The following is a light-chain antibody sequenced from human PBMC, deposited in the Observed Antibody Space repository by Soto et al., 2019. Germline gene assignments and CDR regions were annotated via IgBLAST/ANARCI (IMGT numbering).Light chain of an antibody. V-gene: IGLV1-40*01. Sequence: QAVVTQSPSVSGAPGQRVTISCTGSSSNIGAGYDVHWYKQLPGTAPKLLIYGNTNRPSGVPDRFSGSKSGTSASLAITGLQAEDEADYYCQSYDSSLSGVVFGGGTKLTVL. CDR2: GNT. CDR1: SSNIGAGYD. CDR3: QSYDSSLSGVV. J-gene: IGLJ2*01.